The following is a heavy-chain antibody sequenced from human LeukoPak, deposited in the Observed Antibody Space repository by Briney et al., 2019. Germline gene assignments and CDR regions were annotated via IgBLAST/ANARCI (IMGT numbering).Heavy chain of an antibody. CDR1: GYTFSSYG. V-gene: IGHV1-18*01. J-gene: IGHJ4*02. D-gene: IGHD3-10*01. CDR2: ISANNGDT. CDR3: ARVLSGGLLWFGELLYFDY. Sequence: ASVKVSCKTSGYTFSSYGVSWVRQAPGQGLEWMGWISANNGDTIYGKKFQGRVTMTTDTSTTTAYMELRSLRSDDTAVYYCARVLSGGLLWFGELLYFDYWGQGTLVTVSS.